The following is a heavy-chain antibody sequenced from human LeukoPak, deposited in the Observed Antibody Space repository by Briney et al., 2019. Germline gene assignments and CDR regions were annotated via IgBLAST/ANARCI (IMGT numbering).Heavy chain of an antibody. V-gene: IGHV3-23*01. CDR1: GVTFSSYA. Sequence: GGSLRLFCAASGVTFSSYAMSWVRQAPGKGLEWVSGISNSGGSTYYADSVKGRFTISRDNSKNTLYLQMNSLRAEDTAVYYCAKVAGKRLQFFDYWGQGTLVTVSS. J-gene: IGHJ4*02. CDR2: ISNSGGST. D-gene: IGHD5-24*01. CDR3: AKVAGKRLQFFDY.